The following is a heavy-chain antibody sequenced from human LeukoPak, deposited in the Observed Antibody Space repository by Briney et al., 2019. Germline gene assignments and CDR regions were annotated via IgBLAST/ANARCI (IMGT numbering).Heavy chain of an antibody. CDR2: ISAYNGNT. V-gene: IGHV1-18*04. J-gene: IGHJ4*02. Sequence: ASVKVSCKASGYTFSGYYMHWVRQAPGQGLEWMGWISAYNGNTNYAQKLQGRVTMTTDTSTSTAYMELRSLRSDDTAVYYCARKPSGSYVDYWGQGTLVTVSS. CDR1: GYTFSGYY. CDR3: ARKPSGSYVDY. D-gene: IGHD1-26*01.